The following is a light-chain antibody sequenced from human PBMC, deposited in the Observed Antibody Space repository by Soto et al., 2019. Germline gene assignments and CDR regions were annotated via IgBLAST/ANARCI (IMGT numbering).Light chain of an antibody. CDR3: AAWDDSLNGVV. CDR1: SSNIGSTT. V-gene: IGLV1-44*01. CDR2: NNN. Sequence: QSALTQPPSASGTPGQRVTIACSGSSSNIGSTTVKWYQQLPGTAPKLLIYNNNQRPSGVPDRFSGSKSGTSASLAISGLQSEDEADYYCAAWDDSLNGVVFGGGTKLTVL. J-gene: IGLJ3*02.